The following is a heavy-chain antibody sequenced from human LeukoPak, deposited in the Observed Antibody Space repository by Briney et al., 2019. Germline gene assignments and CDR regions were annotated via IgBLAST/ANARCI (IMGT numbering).Heavy chain of an antibody. CDR1: GGSISSYY. D-gene: IGHD2-21*02. J-gene: IGHJ4*02. Sequence: SETLSLTCTVSGGSISSYYWSWIRQPPGKGLEWIGYIYSSGSTNYNPSLKSRITISVDTSKNQFSLKLSSVTAADTAVYYCARFAYCGGHCWYYFDYWGQGSLVNVSS. CDR3: ARFAYCGGHCWYYFDY. CDR2: IYSSGST. V-gene: IGHV4-59*01.